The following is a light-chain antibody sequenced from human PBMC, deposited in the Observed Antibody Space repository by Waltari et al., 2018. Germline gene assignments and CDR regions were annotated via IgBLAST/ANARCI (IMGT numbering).Light chain of an antibody. J-gene: IGLJ1*01. CDR3: SSYSGSNDYV. CDR2: EVN. CDR1: SSDVGGYNY. Sequence: QSALTQPPSASGSPGQSVTISCTGTSSDVGGYNYLSWYHQHPGKAPNLMIYEVNKRPSGVPDRFSGSKSGNTASLTVSGLQAEDEADYYCSSYSGSNDYVFGTGTEVTVL. V-gene: IGLV2-8*01.